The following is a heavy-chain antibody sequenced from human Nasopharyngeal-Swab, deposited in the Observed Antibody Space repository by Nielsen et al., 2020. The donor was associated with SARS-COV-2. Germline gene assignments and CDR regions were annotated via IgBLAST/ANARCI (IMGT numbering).Heavy chain of an antibody. Sequence: SETLSLTCAVYGGSFSGYYWSWIRQPPGKGLEWIGEINHSGSTNYNPSLKSRVTISVDTSKNQFSLKLSSVTAADTAVYYCARGSQWIQLCPVICYYYYGMDVWGQGTTVTVS. D-gene: IGHD5-18*01. J-gene: IGHJ6*02. CDR3: ARGSQWIQLCPVICYYYYGMDV. CDR2: INHSGST. V-gene: IGHV4-34*01. CDR1: GGSFSGYY.